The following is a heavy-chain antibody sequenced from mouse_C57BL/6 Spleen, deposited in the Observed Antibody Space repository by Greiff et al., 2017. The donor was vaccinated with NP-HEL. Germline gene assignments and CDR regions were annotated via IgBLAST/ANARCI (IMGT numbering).Heavy chain of an antibody. CDR2: ISSGSSTI. CDR3: ARDDYDGSSHYFDY. CDR1: GFTFSDYG. D-gene: IGHD1-1*01. V-gene: IGHV5-17*01. Sequence: DVMLVESGGGLVKPGGSLKLSCAASGFTFSDYGMHWVRQAPEKGLEWVAYISSGSSTIYYADTVKGRFTISRDNAKNTLFLQMTSLRSEDTAMYYCARDDYDGSSHYFDYWGQGTTLTVSS. J-gene: IGHJ2*01.